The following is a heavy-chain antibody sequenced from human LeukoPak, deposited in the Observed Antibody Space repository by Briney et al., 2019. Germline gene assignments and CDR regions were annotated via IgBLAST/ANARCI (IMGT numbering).Heavy chain of an antibody. V-gene: IGHV3-53*01. Sequence: SGGSLRLSCATSGLAVNIIYMGWVRQAPGEGLEWVSVIYAGGSTYYGDSVRGRFTISRDNSMNTLHLQINSLRAEDTAVYFCARDSRNYGGAFDYWGQGTLVTVSS. J-gene: IGHJ4*02. D-gene: IGHD4-23*01. CDR2: IYAGGST. CDR3: ARDSRNYGGAFDY. CDR1: GLAVNIIY.